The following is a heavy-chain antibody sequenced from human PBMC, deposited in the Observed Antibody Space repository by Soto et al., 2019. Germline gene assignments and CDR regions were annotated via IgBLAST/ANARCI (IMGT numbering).Heavy chain of an antibody. V-gene: IGHV4-38-2*01. CDR1: NFSISSGYY. J-gene: IGHJ4*02. D-gene: IGHD1-26*01. CDR3: ARTHSGSYYSVFNY. Sequence: ASETQSLTCVVSNFSISSGYYWGWIRQSPGKGLEWIASIYRSGTTSYNPSLKSRVTISVDPSKNQFSLMLTAVTAADTAVYYCARTHSGSYYSVFNYWGRGSLVTVSS. CDR2: IYRSGTT.